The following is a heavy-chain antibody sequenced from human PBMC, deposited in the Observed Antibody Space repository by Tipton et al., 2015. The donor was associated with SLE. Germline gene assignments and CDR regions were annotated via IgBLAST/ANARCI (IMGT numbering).Heavy chain of an antibody. J-gene: IGHJ6*03. D-gene: IGHD3-9*01. CDR3: ARGVAIYWITYYDYYMDV. CDR1: GGSISSYS. CDR2: IYYSGST. Sequence: TLSLTCTVSGGSISSYSWSWIRQPPGKGLEWIGYIYYSGSTNYNPSLKSRVTMSVDTSKNQFSLTLSSVTAADTGVYYCARGVAIYWITYYDYYMDVWGKGTTVIVSS. V-gene: IGHV4-59*12.